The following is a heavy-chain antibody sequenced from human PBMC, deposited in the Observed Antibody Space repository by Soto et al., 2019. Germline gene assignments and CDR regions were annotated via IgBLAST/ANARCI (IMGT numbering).Heavy chain of an antibody. J-gene: IGHJ4*02. Sequence: QVQLVASGGGVVQPGRSLRLSCAASGFTFSSYGMHWVRQAPGKGLEWVAVIWYDGSNKYYADSVKGRFTISRDNSKNTLYLQMNSLRAEDTAVYYCARDAQDTMVRGVIIGGDFDYWGQGTLVTVSS. CDR3: ARDAQDTMVRGVIIGGDFDY. V-gene: IGHV3-33*01. CDR2: IWYDGSNK. CDR1: GFTFSSYG. D-gene: IGHD3-10*01.